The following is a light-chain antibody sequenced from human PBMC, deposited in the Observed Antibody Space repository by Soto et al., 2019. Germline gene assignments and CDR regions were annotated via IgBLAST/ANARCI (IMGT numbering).Light chain of an antibody. CDR1: QSVSSY. J-gene: IGKJ3*01. CDR3: QHRSNWPPLFT. Sequence: EVVLTQSPATLSLSPGERATLSCRASQSVSSYLAWYQQKHGQAPRLLISDASNRATGIPASFSGSGSGTDFALTLSSLEPEDFAVYYCQHRSNWPPLFTFGPGTKVDIK. CDR2: DAS. V-gene: IGKV3-11*01.